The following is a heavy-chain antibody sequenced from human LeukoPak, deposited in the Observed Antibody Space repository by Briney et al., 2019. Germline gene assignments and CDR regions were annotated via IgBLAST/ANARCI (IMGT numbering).Heavy chain of an antibody. V-gene: IGHV1-24*01. J-gene: IGHJ4*02. D-gene: IGHD6-13*01. CDR2: FDPEDGET. Sequence: ASGKVSCKVSGYTLTGLSMHWVRQAPGKGLEWMGGFDPEDGETIYAQKFQGRVTMTEDTSTDTAYMELSSLRSEDAAVYYCATGTRGGSWYGTTTTFDYWGQGTLVTVSS. CDR3: ATGTRGGSWYGTTTTFDY. CDR1: GYTLTGLS.